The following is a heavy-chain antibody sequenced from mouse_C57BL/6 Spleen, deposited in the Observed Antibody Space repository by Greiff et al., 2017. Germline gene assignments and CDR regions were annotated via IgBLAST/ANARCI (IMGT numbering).Heavy chain of an antibody. Sequence: EVQLQESGAELVKPGASVKLSCTASGFNIKDYYMHWVKQRTEQGLEWIGRIDPEDGETKYAPQFQGKATITADTSSNTAYLQLSSLTSEDTAVYYCAPPFLCYAMDYWGQGTSVTVSS. V-gene: IGHV14-2*01. CDR2: IDPEDGET. CDR3: APPFLCYAMDY. J-gene: IGHJ4*01. CDR1: GFNIKDYY.